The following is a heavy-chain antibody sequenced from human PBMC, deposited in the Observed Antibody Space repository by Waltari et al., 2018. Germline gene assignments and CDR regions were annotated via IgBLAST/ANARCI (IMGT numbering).Heavy chain of an antibody. J-gene: IGHJ4*02. Sequence: QVQLVQSGAEVKKPGASVKVSCKVSGYTLTELSMHWVRQAPGKGLEWMGWSNPNSGGTNYAQKFQGRVTMTRDTSISTAYMELSRLRSDDTAVYYCARGLTEGSSWIDYWGQGTLVTVSS. V-gene: IGHV1-2*02. CDR2: SNPNSGGT. CDR1: GYTLTELS. D-gene: IGHD6-13*01. CDR3: ARGLTEGSSWIDY.